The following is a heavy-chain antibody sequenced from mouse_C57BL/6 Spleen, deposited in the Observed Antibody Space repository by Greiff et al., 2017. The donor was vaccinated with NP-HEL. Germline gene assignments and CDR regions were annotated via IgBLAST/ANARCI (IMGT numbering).Heavy chain of an antibody. J-gene: IGHJ4*01. Sequence: VQLQQSGAELVKPGASVKISCKASGYAFSSYWMNWVKQRPGKGLEWIGQIYPGDGDTNYNGKFKGKATLTADISSSTAYMQLSSLTSEDSVVYFCARLGGNDAMDYWGQGTSVTVSS. CDR3: ARLGGNDAMDY. V-gene: IGHV1-80*01. CDR1: GYAFSSYW. CDR2: IYPGDGDT. D-gene: IGHD2-1*01.